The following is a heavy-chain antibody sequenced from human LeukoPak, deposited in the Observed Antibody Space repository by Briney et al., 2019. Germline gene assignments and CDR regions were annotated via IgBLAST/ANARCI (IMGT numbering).Heavy chain of an antibody. CDR2: LSGSGSST. CDR1: GFTFNSYP. CDR3: AKVGVATIVGVIGY. V-gene: IGHV3-23*01. Sequence: GGSLRLSCAASGFTFNSYPMSWVRQAPGKGLECVSTLSGSGSSTYYAESVKGRFTISRDNSKNTLYLQMNSLRAEDTAVYYCAKVGVATIVGVIGYWGQGALVTVSS. D-gene: IGHD5-24*01. J-gene: IGHJ4*02.